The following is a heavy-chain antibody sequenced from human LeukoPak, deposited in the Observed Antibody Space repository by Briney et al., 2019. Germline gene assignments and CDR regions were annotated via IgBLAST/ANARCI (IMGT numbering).Heavy chain of an antibody. Sequence: ASVKVPCKASGYTFTSHGISWVRQAPGQGLEWMGWINTKTGTPTYAQGFTGRFVFSLDISVTTAYLQISNLKAEDTAFYYCARRSPSADAFDIWGQGTMVTVSS. CDR2: INTKTGTP. V-gene: IGHV7-4-1*02. CDR3: ARRSPSADAFDI. J-gene: IGHJ3*02. CDR1: GYTFTSHG.